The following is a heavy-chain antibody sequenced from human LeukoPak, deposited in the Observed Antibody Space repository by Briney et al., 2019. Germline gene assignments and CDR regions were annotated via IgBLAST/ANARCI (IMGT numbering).Heavy chain of an antibody. CDR2: ISGSGSDL. D-gene: IGHD3-22*01. CDR3: ARSIGYYYTMDV. V-gene: IGHV3-11*01. Sequence: TXGSLRLPCVACGFSFSDYYMSWIRQAPGRGLEWISYISGSGSDLNYADSVKGRFTISRDNANNSLYLQMNSLRAEDTAVYYCARSIGYYYTMDVWGQGTTVTVSS. J-gene: IGHJ6*02. CDR1: GFSFSDYY.